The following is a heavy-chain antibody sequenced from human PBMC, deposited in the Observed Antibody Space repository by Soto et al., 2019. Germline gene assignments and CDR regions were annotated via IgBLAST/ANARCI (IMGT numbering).Heavy chain of an antibody. CDR2: ISYDGSNK. CDR3: AKDSHGMDV. J-gene: IGHJ6*02. V-gene: IGHV3-30*18. CDR1: GFTFSSYG. Sequence: QVQLVESGGGVVQPGRSLRLSCAASGFTFSSYGMHWVRQAPGKGLEWVAVISYDGSNKYYADSVKGRFTISRDNSKNTLYLQMNSLRAEDTAVYYCAKDSHGMDVWGQGTTVTVSS.